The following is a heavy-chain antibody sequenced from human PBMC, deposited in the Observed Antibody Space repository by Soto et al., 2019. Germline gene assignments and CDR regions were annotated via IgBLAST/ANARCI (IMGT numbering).Heavy chain of an antibody. CDR1: GFTFSSYA. CDR3: AREEYDSSGYYYFDY. J-gene: IGHJ4*02. V-gene: IGHV3-30*04. Sequence: QVQLVESGGGVVQPGRSLRLSCAASGFTFSSYAMHWVRQAPGKGLEWVAVISYDGSNKYYADSVKGRFTISRDNSKNTLYLQMNSLRAEDTAVYYCAREEYDSSGYYYFDYWGQGTLVTVSS. D-gene: IGHD3-22*01. CDR2: ISYDGSNK.